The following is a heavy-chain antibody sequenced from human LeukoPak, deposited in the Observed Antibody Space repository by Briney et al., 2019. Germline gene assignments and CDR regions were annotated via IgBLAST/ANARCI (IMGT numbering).Heavy chain of an antibody. CDR3: ARDSAGNDY. D-gene: IGHD6-13*01. CDR1: GFTFSTYW. V-gene: IGHV3-7*01. Sequence: GGSLRLSCAASGFTFSTYWMSWVRQTPGKGLEWVANIKQDGSEKYYVDSVKGRFTISRDNAKNSLYLQMNSLRAEDTAMYYCARDSAGNDYWGQGTLVTVSS. J-gene: IGHJ4*02. CDR2: IKQDGSEK.